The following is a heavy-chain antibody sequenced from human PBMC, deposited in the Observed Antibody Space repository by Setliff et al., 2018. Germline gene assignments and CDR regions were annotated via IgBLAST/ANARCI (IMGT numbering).Heavy chain of an antibody. D-gene: IGHD3-9*01. CDR2: IRYDGSNK. CDR1: GFTFSSYG. CDR3: AKDLSDILTGYYIYYGMDV. J-gene: IGHJ6*02. V-gene: IGHV3-30*02. Sequence: RLSCAASGFTFSSYGMHWVRQAPGKGLEWVAFIRYDGSNKYYADSVKGRFTISRDNSKNTLNLQMNSLRAEDTAVYYCAKDLSDILTGYYIYYGMDVWGQGTTDTVSS.